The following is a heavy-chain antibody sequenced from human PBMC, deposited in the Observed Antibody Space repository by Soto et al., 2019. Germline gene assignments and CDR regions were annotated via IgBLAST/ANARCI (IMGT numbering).Heavy chain of an antibody. V-gene: IGHV3-9*01. CDR1: GFTFDDYA. D-gene: IGHD6-19*01. Sequence: DVQLVESGGGLVQPGRSLRLSCAASGFTFDDYAMHWVRQAPGKGLEWVSGISWNSGSIGYADSVKGRFTISRDNAKNSLYLQMNSLRAEDTALYYCAKAPGYSSGWYSDWFDPWGQGTLVTVSS. CDR2: ISWNSGSI. J-gene: IGHJ5*02. CDR3: AKAPGYSSGWYSDWFDP.